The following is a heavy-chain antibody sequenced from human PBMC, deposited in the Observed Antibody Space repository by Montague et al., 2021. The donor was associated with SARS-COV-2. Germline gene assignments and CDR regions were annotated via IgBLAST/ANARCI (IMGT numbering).Heavy chain of an antibody. Sequence: SETLSLTCAVYGGSFSGYYWSWSRQPPGKGLEWIGEINHSGSTNXNPSLKSRVTISVDTSKNQFSLKLSSVTAADTAVYYCTREGYQVLWSDYYYYGMDVWGQGTMVTVSS. D-gene: IGHD2-2*01. V-gene: IGHV4-34*01. CDR1: GGSFSGYY. CDR2: INHSGST. J-gene: IGHJ6*02. CDR3: TREGYQVLWSDYYYYGMDV.